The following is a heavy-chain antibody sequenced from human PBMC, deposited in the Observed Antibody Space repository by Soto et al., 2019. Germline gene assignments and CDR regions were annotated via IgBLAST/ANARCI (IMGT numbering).Heavy chain of an antibody. CDR2: ISAAGDST. J-gene: IGHJ4*02. D-gene: IGHD1-7*01. CDR1: GFSFSAYP. CDR3: VKDTRTEWDH. Sequence: EVQLLESGGGLVQPGGSLRLSCAASGFSFSAYPMSWFRQTPGKGLEWVSTISAAGDSTYNADSVKGRFTISRDNFRNTLYLQISSLRADDTAIYLCVKDTRTEWDHWGQGTLVTVS. V-gene: IGHV3-23*01.